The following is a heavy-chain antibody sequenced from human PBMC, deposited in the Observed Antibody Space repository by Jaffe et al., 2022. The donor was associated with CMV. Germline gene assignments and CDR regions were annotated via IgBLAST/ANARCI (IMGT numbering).Heavy chain of an antibody. D-gene: IGHD1-26*01. CDR2: IWYDGSNK. J-gene: IGHJ4*02. CDR1: GFTFSSYG. CDR3: ARDRSGSYYVYFDY. V-gene: IGHV3-33*01. Sequence: QVQLVESGGGVVQPGRSLRLSCAASGFTFSSYGMHWVRQAPGKGLEWVAVIWYDGSNKYYADSVKGRFTISRDNSKNTLYLQMNSLRAEDTAVYYCARDRSGSYYVYFDYWGQGTLVTVSS.